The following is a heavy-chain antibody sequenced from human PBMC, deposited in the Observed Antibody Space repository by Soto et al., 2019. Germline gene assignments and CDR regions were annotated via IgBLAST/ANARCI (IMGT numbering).Heavy chain of an antibody. CDR3: AIGSSSWYHFDY. Sequence: SQTLSLTCALSGDSVSSNSAAWNWIRQSPSRGLEWLGRTYYRSKWYNDYAVSVKSRITINPYTSKNQFSLQLNSVTPEDTSVYYCAIGSSSWYHFDYWGQGTLVTVSS. V-gene: IGHV6-1*01. CDR2: TYYRSKWYN. D-gene: IGHD6-13*01. J-gene: IGHJ4*02. CDR1: GDSVSSNSAA.